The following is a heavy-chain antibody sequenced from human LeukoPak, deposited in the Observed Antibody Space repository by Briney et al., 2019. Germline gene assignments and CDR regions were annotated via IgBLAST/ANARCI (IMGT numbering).Heavy chain of an antibody. CDR3: ARVGQPDPNFDI. V-gene: IGHV1-69*13. J-gene: IGHJ3*02. CDR1: GGTFSSYA. D-gene: IGHD3-10*01. CDR2: IIPIFGTA. Sequence: SVKVSCKASGGTFSSYAISWVRQAPGQGLEWMGGIIPIFGTANYAQKSQGRVTITADESTSTAYMELSSLRSEDTAVYYCARVGQPDPNFDIWGQGTMVTVSS.